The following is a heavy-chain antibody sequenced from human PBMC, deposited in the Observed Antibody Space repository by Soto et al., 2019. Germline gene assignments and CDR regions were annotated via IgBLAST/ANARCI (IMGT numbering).Heavy chain of an antibody. Sequence: ASVKVSCKASGYTFTSYGISWVRQAPGQGLEWMGWISAYNGNTNYAQKLQGRVTMTTDTSTSTAYMELRSLRSDDTAVYYCARENAHITAMVIFDYWGQGTLVTVSS. J-gene: IGHJ4*02. V-gene: IGHV1-18*01. CDR3: ARENAHITAMVIFDY. CDR1: GYTFTSYG. CDR2: ISAYNGNT. D-gene: IGHD5-18*01.